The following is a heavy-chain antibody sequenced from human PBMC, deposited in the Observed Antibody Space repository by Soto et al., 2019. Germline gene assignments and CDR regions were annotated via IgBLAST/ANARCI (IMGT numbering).Heavy chain of an antibody. CDR3: AKGLSYSSYFDY. D-gene: IGHD5-18*01. J-gene: IGHJ4*02. CDR1: VFTFDYYA. V-gene: IGHV3-9*01. Sequence: GGSLRLSCAASVFTFDYYAMHWVRQAPGKCLEWFSGISLNSCSIGXADSVKGRXTISRYNSKNSXYLQRXSLRAEDTALYYCAKGLSYSSYFDYWRQGTLVTVSS. CDR2: ISLNSCSI.